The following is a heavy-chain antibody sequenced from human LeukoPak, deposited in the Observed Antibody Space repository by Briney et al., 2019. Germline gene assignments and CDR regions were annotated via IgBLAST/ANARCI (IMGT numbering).Heavy chain of an antibody. J-gene: IGHJ5*02. CDR3: AKDGGAGFDP. V-gene: IGHV3-23*01. CDR2: ISSSGSAT. Sequence: HPGGSLRLSCAASGFTFSSYWMSWVRQAPGKGLEWVAAISSSGSATYYADSVKGRFTISRDNSKNTLYLQMNSLRAGDTALYYCAKDGGAGFDPWGQGTLVTVSS. CDR1: GFTFSSYW. D-gene: IGHD3-16*01.